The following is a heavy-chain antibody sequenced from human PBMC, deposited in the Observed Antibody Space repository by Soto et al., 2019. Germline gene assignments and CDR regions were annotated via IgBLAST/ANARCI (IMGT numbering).Heavy chain of an antibody. D-gene: IGHD4-17*01. CDR3: TRAPETTAFSYYFDY. CDR1: GFTFSSYA. Sequence: PGGSLRLSCAASGFTFSSYAMHWVRQAPGKGLEWVAVISYDGSNKYYADSVKGRFTISRDNSKNTLYLQMNSLRAEDTAVYYCTRAPETTAFSYYFDYWGQGTLVTVSS. V-gene: IGHV3-30-3*01. CDR2: ISYDGSNK. J-gene: IGHJ4*02.